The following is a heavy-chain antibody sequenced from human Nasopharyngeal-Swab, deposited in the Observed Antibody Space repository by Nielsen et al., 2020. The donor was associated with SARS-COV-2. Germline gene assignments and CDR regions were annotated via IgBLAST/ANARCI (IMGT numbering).Heavy chain of an antibody. V-gene: IGHV1-69*10. J-gene: IGHJ4*02. CDR1: GGTFSKYA. Sequence: SVKVSCKVSGGTFSKYAISWVRQAPAQGLEWMGGIIVNLGMTKYAQKFKDSVIINADESTGTAYMELSSLRSEDTAVYYCATWGIGYGENAHATFDSWGQGTQVTVSS. CDR2: IIVNLGMT. D-gene: IGHD4-17*01. CDR3: ATWGIGYGENAHATFDS.